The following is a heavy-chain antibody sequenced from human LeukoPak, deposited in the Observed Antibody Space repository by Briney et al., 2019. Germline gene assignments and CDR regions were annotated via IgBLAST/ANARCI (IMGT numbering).Heavy chain of an antibody. CDR2: ISYSEST. D-gene: IGHD3-22*01. CDR1: GGSVSNYY. J-gene: IGHJ6*03. V-gene: IGHV4-59*02. CDR3: AREKYYYDSSGYRDYMDV. Sequence: SETLSLTCTGSGGSVSNYYWSWIRQPPGEGLEWIGFISYSESTNYNPSLKSRVTISVDTSKNQFSLKLSSVTAADTAVYYCAREKYYYDSSGYRDYMDVWGKGTTVTVSS.